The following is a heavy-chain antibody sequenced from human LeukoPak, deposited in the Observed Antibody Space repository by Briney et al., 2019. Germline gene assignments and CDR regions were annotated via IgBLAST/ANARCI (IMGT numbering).Heavy chain of an antibody. J-gene: IGHJ6*03. D-gene: IGHD2-15*01. V-gene: IGHV3-23*01. CDR3: AKVAGVDNYYYMDV. CDR1: GCTFSSYA. Sequence: GGSLRLSCAASGCTFSSYAMNWVRQAPGKGLEWVSSISASVGNTYYADSVKGRFTIPRDNSKNTLYLQMNSQRVDDTAVYYCAKVAGVDNYYYMDVWGKGTTVTVSS. CDR2: ISASVGNT.